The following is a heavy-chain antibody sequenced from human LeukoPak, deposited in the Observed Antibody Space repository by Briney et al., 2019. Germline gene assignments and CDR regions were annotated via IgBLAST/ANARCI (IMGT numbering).Heavy chain of an antibody. CDR2: INPSGGST. Sequence: ASVKVSCKASGYTFTSYYMHWVRQAPGQGLEWMGIINPSGGSTSYPQRFQGRVTMTKDTSTTTVYMELSSLGSEDTAVYYCARDHNFWSGYLGASSAFDIWGQGTMVIVSS. CDR3: ARDHNFWSGYLGASSAFDI. D-gene: IGHD3-3*01. CDR1: GYTFTSYY. J-gene: IGHJ3*02. V-gene: IGHV1-46*01.